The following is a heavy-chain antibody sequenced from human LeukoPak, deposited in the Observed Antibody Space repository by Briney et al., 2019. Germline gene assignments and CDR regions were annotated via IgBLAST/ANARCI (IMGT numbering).Heavy chain of an antibody. V-gene: IGHV1-8*01. CDR2: MNPNSGNT. CDR1: GYTFTSYD. D-gene: IGHD4-17*01. CDR3: AITKKHDYGRFGWFDP. J-gene: IGHJ5*02. Sequence: ASVKVSCKASGYTFTSYDINWVRQATGQGLEWMGWMNPNSGNTGYAQKFQGRVTMTRNTSISTAYMELSSLRSEDTAVYYCAITKKHDYGRFGWFDPWGQGTLVTVSS.